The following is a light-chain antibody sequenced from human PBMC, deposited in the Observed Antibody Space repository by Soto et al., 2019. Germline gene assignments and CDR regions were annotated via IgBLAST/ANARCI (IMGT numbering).Light chain of an antibody. V-gene: IGKV2-24*01. Sequence: DIVMTQTPLSSPVTLGQPASISCRSSQSLVHSDGSTYLSWLHQRPGQAPRLLIYKISNLFSGVPDRFSGSEAGTDFTLKISRVEAEDVGVYYCMEGTQFPRKFGQGTKVEIK. J-gene: IGKJ1*01. CDR3: MEGTQFPRK. CDR1: QSLVHSDGSTY. CDR2: KIS.